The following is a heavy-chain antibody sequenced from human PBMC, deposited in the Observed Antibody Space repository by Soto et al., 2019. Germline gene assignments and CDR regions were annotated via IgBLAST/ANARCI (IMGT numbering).Heavy chain of an antibody. CDR2: ISHDGNNK. D-gene: IGHD1-1*01. Sequence: QVQLVESGGGVVQPGRSLRLSCSASGFTFSSYGIHWVRQAPGKGLEWVAVISHDGNNKYYGDSVKGRFTISRENSKNTLSLQMNSLRTEDTGVYYCAKQEGVGYNYGHFDYWGQGTLVTVSS. CDR3: AKQEGVGYNYGHFDY. CDR1: GFTFSSYG. J-gene: IGHJ4*02. V-gene: IGHV3-30*18.